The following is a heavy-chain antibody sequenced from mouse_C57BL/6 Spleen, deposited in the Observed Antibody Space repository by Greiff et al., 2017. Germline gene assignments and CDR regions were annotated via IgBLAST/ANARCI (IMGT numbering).Heavy chain of an antibody. D-gene: IGHD1-1*01. CDR1: GYTFTSYW. J-gene: IGHJ2*01. Sequence: VQLQQSGAELAKPGASVKLSCKASGYTFTSYWMHWVKQRPGQGLEWIGYINPSSGYTKYNQKFKDKDTLTADKSSSTAYMQLSSLTYEDSAVYYCARGYYGSSYVFDYWGQGTTLTVSS. CDR2: INPSSGYT. CDR3: ARGYYGSSYVFDY. V-gene: IGHV1-7*01.